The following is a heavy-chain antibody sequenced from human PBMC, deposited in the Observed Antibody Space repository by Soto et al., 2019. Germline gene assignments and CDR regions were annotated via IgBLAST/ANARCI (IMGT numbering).Heavy chain of an antibody. CDR1: GGTFSSYA. CDR3: ARERPERNYVDY. Sequence: ASVKVSCKASGGTFSSYAISWVRQAPGQGLEWMGGIIPIFGTANYAQKFQGRVTITADESTSTAYMEPSSLRSEDTAVYYCARERPERNYVDYWGQGTLVTVSS. J-gene: IGHJ4*02. CDR2: IIPIFGTA. V-gene: IGHV1-69*13.